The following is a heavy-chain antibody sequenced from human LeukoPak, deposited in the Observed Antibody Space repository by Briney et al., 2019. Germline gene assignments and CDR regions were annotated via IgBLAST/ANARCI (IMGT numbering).Heavy chain of an antibody. V-gene: IGHV5-51*01. D-gene: IGHD6-13*01. CDR1: GYTFTTYW. CDR2: IYPGDSDP. CDR3: VRHGLGSSWFGFDY. Sequence: GESLKISCKGSGYTFTTYWIGWVRQVPGKGLEWVGIIYPGDSDPRYSPSFQGQVTISADTSISTAYLQWSSLKASDSAMYYCVRHGLGSSWFGFDYWGQGTLVTVSS. J-gene: IGHJ4*02.